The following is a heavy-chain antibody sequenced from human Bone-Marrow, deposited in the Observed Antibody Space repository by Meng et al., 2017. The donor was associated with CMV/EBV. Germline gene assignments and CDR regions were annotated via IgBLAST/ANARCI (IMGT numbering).Heavy chain of an antibody. CDR3: ATTQVGAPDY. J-gene: IGHJ4*02. CDR1: GLTFSHAW. Sequence: GSLTLSCAVSGLTFSHAWKSWGRQAPGQGLGWVGRIKSTTDGGTTDYATPVNGRFTISRDDSKNTVHPQMNSVKSEDTAVYYCATTQVGAPDYWGQGTQVTVSS. V-gene: IGHV3-15*01. D-gene: IGHD1-26*01. CDR2: IKSTTDGGTT.